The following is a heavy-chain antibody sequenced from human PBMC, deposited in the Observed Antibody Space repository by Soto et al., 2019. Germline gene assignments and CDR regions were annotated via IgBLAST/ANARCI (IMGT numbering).Heavy chain of an antibody. CDR1: GYSFTSYW. V-gene: IGHV5-51*01. CDR2: IYPGDSDT. Sequence: PGESLKISCKGSGYSFTSYWIGWVRQMPGKGLEWMGIIYPGDSDTRYSPSFQGQVTISADKSISTAYLQWSSLKASDTAMYYCARPYYDSSDPLGFFDYWGQGILVTVS. D-gene: IGHD3-22*01. CDR3: ARPYYDSSDPLGFFDY. J-gene: IGHJ4*02.